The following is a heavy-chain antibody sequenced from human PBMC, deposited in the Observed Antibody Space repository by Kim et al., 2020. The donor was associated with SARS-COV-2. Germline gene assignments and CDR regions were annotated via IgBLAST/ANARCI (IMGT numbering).Heavy chain of an antibody. V-gene: IGHV4-39*01. D-gene: IGHD2-8*01. CDR2: VSYNGDT. J-gene: IGHJ4*02. CDR1: SASISNSNYL. Sequence: SETLSLTCTVSSASISNSNYLWAWLRQPPGKGLEWIGSVSYNGDTYYNPSLRSRITISVDTSKNQFSLEVTPVTAADTAVFYCARHRAGTNTDNWGQGIL. CDR3: ARHRAGTNTDN.